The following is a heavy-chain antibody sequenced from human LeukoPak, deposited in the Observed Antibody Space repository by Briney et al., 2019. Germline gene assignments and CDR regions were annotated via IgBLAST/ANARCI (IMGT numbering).Heavy chain of an antibody. CDR3: AIRGYSYGYYFDY. D-gene: IGHD5-18*01. CDR1: GGSVNSGSYY. Sequence: SETLSLTCTVSGGSVNSGSYYWSWIRQPPGKGLEWIGEINHSGSTNYNPSLKSRVTISVDTSKNQFSLKLSSVTAADTAVYYCAIRGYSYGYYFDYWGQGTLVTVSS. CDR2: INHSGST. V-gene: IGHV4-39*07. J-gene: IGHJ4*02.